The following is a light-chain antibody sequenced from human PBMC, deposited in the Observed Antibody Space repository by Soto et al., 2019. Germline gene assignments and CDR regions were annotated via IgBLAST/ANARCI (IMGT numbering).Light chain of an antibody. CDR2: DVS. CDR1: SSDVGGYNY. V-gene: IGLV2-14*01. CDR3: SSYTSSSTYVV. J-gene: IGLJ2*01. Sequence: QSALTQPASVSGSPGQSITISCTGTSSDVGGYNYVSWYEQHPDKAPKLMIYDVSKRPSGVSNRFSGSKSRNTASLTISGLQAEDEAAYYCSSYTSSSTYVVFGGGTKLTVL.